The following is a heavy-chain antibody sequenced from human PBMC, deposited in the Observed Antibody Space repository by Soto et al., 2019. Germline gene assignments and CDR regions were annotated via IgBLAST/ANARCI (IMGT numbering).Heavy chain of an antibody. CDR3: ARGRATVTTTRRYYYYGMDV. V-gene: IGHV4-34*01. J-gene: IGHJ6*02. Sequence: SETLSLTCAVYGGSFSGYYRSWIRQPPGKGLEWIGEINHSGSTNYSPSLKSRVTISVDTSKNQFSLKLSSVTAADTAVYYCARGRATVTTTRRYYYYGMDVWGQGTTVTVSS. D-gene: IGHD4-17*01. CDR2: INHSGST. CDR1: GGSFSGYY.